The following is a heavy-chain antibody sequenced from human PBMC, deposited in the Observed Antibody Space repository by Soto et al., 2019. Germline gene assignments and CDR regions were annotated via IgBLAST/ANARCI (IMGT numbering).Heavy chain of an antibody. CDR3: ARGTDTWFFAL. CDR2: IYGTGNM. V-gene: IGHV4-31*01. CDR1: DDSISSGGYY. J-gene: IGHJ2*01. Sequence: QVQLQESGPGLVKPSQTLSLTCTVSDDSISSGGYYWSWIRQHPGKGLEWIGYIYGTGNMYYKSSLKSLLPFSVDTSKNHFSLTLTSVTAADTAVYYCARGTDTWFFALWGRGTLVTVSS. D-gene: IGHD3-9*01.